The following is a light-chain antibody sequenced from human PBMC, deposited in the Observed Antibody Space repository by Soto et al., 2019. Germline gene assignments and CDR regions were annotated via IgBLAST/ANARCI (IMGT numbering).Light chain of an antibody. CDR2: RSS. J-gene: IGKJ5*01. V-gene: IGKV3-15*01. CDR1: QSVDNN. CDR3: QQYNNWPPIT. Sequence: TQSPATLSVSPGERATLSCRASQSVDNNLAWYQQKPGQAPRLLIYRSSTRATGIPARFSGSGSGTEFTLTIGSLQSEDFAVYYCQQYNNWPPITFGQGTRLEIK.